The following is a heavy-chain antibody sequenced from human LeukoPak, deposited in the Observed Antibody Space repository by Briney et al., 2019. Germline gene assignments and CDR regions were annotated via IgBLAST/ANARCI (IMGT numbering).Heavy chain of an antibody. Sequence: GAGLRLSCAASGFTFSSYWMNWVRQTPGKGQEWVTNIKQDGSDKYYVDSVKGRFTISRDNAKNSSYLQMNSLRADDTAVYYCGRGGLWTTETTYWAQGTLVTVCS. D-gene: IGHD4-17*01. CDR1: GFTFSSYW. V-gene: IGHV3-7*05. CDR3: GRGGLWTTETTY. CDR2: IKQDGSDK. J-gene: IGHJ4*02.